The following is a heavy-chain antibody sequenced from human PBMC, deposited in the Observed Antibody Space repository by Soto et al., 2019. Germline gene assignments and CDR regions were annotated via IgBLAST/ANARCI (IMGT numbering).Heavy chain of an antibody. J-gene: IGHJ5*02. D-gene: IGHD3-3*02. CDR3: VPAEHS. CDR1: GFPFSSSW. V-gene: IGHV3-74*01. CDR2: MNRDGTNT. Sequence: EVQVVESGGGLVQPGGSLRLSCAASGFPFSSSWMHWVRQAPGTGLVWVSLMNRDGTNTNYADSVKGRFTISRDNAKNTLYLQIDSMRPEDTAIYYCVPAEHSWGQVTLVTVSS.